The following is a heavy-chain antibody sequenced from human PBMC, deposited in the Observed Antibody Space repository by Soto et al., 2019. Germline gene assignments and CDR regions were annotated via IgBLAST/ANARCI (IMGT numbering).Heavy chain of an antibody. CDR2: IYWDDDK. V-gene: IGHV2-5*02. D-gene: IGHD2-15*01. J-gene: IGHJ4*02. CDR1: GFSLSTSGVG. Sequence: QITLKESGPTLVKPTQTLTLTCTFSGFSLSTSGVGVGGIRQPPGKALEWLALIYWDDDKRYSPSLKSRLTITKDTSKNQVVLTMTNMDPVDTATYYCAHRPSYCSGGSCYSGFDYWGQGTLVTVSS. CDR3: AHRPSYCSGGSCYSGFDY.